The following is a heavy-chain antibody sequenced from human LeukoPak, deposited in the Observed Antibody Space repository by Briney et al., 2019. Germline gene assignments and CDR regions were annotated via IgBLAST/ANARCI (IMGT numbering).Heavy chain of an antibody. J-gene: IGHJ4*02. V-gene: IGHV4-39*01. CDR2: INHSGST. CDR3: ARHYRIRRYSGYDSPRPFDY. Sequence: SETLSLTCTVSGGSISSSSYYWGWIRQPPGKGLEWIGEINHSGSTNYNPSLKSRVTISVDTSKNQFSLKLSSVTAADTAVYYCARHYRIRRYSGYDSPRPFDYWGQGTLVTVSS. CDR1: GGSISSSSYY. D-gene: IGHD5-12*01.